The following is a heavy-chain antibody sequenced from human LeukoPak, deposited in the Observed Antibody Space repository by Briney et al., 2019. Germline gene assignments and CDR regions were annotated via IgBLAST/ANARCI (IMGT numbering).Heavy chain of an antibody. D-gene: IGHD6-19*01. CDR3: AKDSFPSRAVAGTFDY. Sequence: PGGSLRLSCAASGFTFSDYYMSWIRQAPGKGLEWVSYISSSGSTIYYADSVKGRSTISRDNSKNTLYLQMNSLRAEDTAVYYCAKDSFPSRAVAGTFDYWSQGTLVTVSS. CDR2: ISSSGSTI. CDR1: GFTFSDYY. J-gene: IGHJ4*02. V-gene: IGHV3-11*01.